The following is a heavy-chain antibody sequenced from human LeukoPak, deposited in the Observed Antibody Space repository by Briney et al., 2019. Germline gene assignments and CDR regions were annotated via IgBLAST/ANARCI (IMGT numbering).Heavy chain of an antibody. CDR2: INHSGST. CDR3: ARGRGIVGATEDEYYFDY. V-gene: IGHV4-4*02. Sequence: PSGTLSLTCTVSGDSINSLDLWSWVRQPPGKGLEWIGEINHSGSTNYNPSLKSRVTISVDTSKNQFSLKLSSVTAADTAVYYCARGRGIVGATEDEYYFDYWGQGTLVTVSS. D-gene: IGHD1-26*01. CDR1: GDSINSLDL. J-gene: IGHJ4*02.